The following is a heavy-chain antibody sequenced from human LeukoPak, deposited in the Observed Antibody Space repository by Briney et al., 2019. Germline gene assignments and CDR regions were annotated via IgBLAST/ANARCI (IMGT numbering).Heavy chain of an antibody. CDR2: INSDGSSA. CDR3: AKGDAYAASI. CDR1: GFTFSSYW. V-gene: IGHV3-74*01. D-gene: IGHD5-24*01. J-gene: IGHJ4*02. Sequence: TGGSVRLFCAASGFTFSSYWMHWVRQAPGKGLVWVSRINSDGSSASYVDSVKGRFTISRDNAKNTLFLQMNSLRDEDTAVYYCAKGDAYAASIRGQGTLVTVSS.